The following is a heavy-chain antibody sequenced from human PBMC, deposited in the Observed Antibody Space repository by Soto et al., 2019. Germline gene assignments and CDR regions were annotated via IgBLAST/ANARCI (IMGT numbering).Heavy chain of an antibody. J-gene: IGHJ6*02. D-gene: IGHD2-8*01. Sequence: QVQLQESGPGLVKPSETLSLTCTVSGGSVSSGSYYWSWIRQPPGKGLEWIGYIYYSVSTNYNPSLKSRVTISVDTSKNQFSLKLSSVTAADTAVYYCATAGVSYYYYGMDVWGQGTTVTVSS. CDR2: IYYSVST. CDR1: GGSVSSGSYY. V-gene: IGHV4-61*01. CDR3: ATAGVSYYYYGMDV.